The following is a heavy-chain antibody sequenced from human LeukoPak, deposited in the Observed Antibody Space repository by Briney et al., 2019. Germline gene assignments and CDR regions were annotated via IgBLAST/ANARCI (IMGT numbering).Heavy chain of an antibody. CDR2: ISSSGSYT. V-gene: IGHV3-21*06. Sequence: GGSLRLSCAASGFTFSSYAIQWVRQAPGKGLEWVSSISSSGSYTYYADSVKGRFTISRDNAKNSLDLQMNSLRVEDTAVYYCAKDGLRLGELNYWGQGTLVTVSS. CDR1: GFTFSSYA. D-gene: IGHD3-16*01. J-gene: IGHJ4*02. CDR3: AKDGLRLGELNY.